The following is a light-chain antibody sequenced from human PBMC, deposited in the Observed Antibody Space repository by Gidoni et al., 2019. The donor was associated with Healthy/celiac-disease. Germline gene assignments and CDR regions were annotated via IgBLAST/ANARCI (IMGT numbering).Light chain of an antibody. Sequence: IPMTQSPSSLSASVEDRVTITCRASQSISTYLNWYQKKPGNAPKLLIYTASSLQSGVPSRFSGSGSGTDFTLTISSLEPEDFATYFCQQSYRTPLTFGPGTKVDMK. CDR3: QQSYRTPLT. CDR2: TAS. CDR1: QSISTY. J-gene: IGKJ3*01. V-gene: IGKV1-39*01.